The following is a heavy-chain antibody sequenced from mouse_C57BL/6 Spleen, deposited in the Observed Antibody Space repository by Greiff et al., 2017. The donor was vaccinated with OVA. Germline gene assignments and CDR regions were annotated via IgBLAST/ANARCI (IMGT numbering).Heavy chain of an antibody. Sequence: EVQLVESGGGLVKPGGSLKLSCAASGFTFSSYAMSWVRQTPEKRLEWVATISDGGSYTYYPDNVKGRFTISRDNAKNNLYLQMSHLKSEDTAMYYCARDYYGSSYDFDYWGQGTTLTVSS. CDR1: GFTFSSYA. CDR2: ISDGGSYT. CDR3: ARDYYGSSYDFDY. J-gene: IGHJ2*01. V-gene: IGHV5-4*01. D-gene: IGHD1-1*01.